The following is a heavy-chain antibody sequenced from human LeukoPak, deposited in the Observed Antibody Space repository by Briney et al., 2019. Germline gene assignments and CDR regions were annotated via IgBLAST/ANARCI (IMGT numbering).Heavy chain of an antibody. CDR1: GYTFTGYY. CDR3: ARDLKMGYSSGRYSWGTGSSNDY. D-gene: IGHD6-19*01. CDR2: INPNSGGT. V-gene: IGHV1-2*02. J-gene: IGHJ4*02. Sequence: ASVKVSCKASGYTFTGYYMHWVRQAPGQGLEWMGWINPNSGGTNYAQKFQGRVTMSRDTSISTAYMELSRLRSDDTAVYYCARDLKMGYSSGRYSWGTGSSNDYWGQGTLVTVSS.